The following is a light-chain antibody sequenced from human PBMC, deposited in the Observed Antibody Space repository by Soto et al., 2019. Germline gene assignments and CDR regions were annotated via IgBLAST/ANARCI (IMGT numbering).Light chain of an antibody. CDR1: QNISSY. J-gene: IGKJ1*01. CDR3: QQRSNWPRT. Sequence: IVLTQSPVTLSLSPGERATLSCRASQNISSYLIWYQQKPGQAPRLLMYDVSNRATGIPARFSGSGSGTDFTLTISSLEPEDLAVYYCQQRSNWPRTFGQVTKVDIK. CDR2: DVS. V-gene: IGKV3-11*01.